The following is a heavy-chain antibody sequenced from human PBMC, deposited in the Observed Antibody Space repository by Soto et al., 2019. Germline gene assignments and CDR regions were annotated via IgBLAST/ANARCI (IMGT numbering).Heavy chain of an antibody. D-gene: IGHD2-21*01. Sequence: PGGSLRLSCAPSGFTFSNYGMHWVRQDPGKGLEWVAVIWYDGNNKYYADSVKGRFTISRDNSNNTLYVQMTSLRAEDTAVYYCARGLHSLFDYWGQGTLVTVSS. J-gene: IGHJ4*02. CDR1: GFTFSNYG. CDR2: IWYDGNNK. CDR3: ARGLHSLFDY. V-gene: IGHV3-33*01.